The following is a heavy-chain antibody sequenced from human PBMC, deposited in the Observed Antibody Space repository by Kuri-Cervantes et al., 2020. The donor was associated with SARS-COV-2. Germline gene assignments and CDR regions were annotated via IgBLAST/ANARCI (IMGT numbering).Heavy chain of an antibody. CDR3: ARDGQYYYDSSGYYSDWYFDL. J-gene: IGHJ2*01. D-gene: IGHD3-22*01. CDR1: GFTFSSYD. Sequence: ESLKISCAASGFTFSSYDMHWVRQATGKGLEWVSAIGTAGDTYYPGSVKGRFTISRENAKNSLYLQMNSLRAGDTAVYYCARDGQYYYDSSGYYSDWYFDLWGRGTLVTVSS. V-gene: IGHV3-13*04. CDR2: IGTAGDT.